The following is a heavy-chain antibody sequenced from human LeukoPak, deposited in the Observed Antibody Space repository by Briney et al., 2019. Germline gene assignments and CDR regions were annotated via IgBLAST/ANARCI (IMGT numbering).Heavy chain of an antibody. V-gene: IGHV4-34*01. D-gene: IGHD6-13*01. CDR1: GGSFSGYY. CDR3: ARCSSSWPHYYYYFYMDV. CDR2: INHSGST. Sequence: SETLSLTCAVYGGSFSGYYWSWIRQPPGKGLEWIGEINHSGSTNYNPSLKSRVTISVDTSKNQFSLNLTSVTAADTAVYYCARCSSSWPHYYYYFYMDVWGKGTTVTVSS. J-gene: IGHJ6*03.